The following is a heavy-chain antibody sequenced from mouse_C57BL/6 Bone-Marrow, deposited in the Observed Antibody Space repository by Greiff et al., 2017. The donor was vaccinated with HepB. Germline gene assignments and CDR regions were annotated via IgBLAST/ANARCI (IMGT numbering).Heavy chain of an antibody. CDR2: IFPGSGST. V-gene: IGHV1-75*01. CDR3: ARADYDGSSWYFDD. J-gene: IGHJ2*01. Sequence: QVQLQQSGPELVKPGASVKISCKASGYTFTDYYINWVKQRPGQGLEWIGWIFPGSGSTYYNEKFKGKATLTVDKSSSTAYMLLSSLTSEDSAVYFWARADYDGSSWYFDDWGQGTTLTVSS. CDR1: GYTFTDYY. D-gene: IGHD1-1*01.